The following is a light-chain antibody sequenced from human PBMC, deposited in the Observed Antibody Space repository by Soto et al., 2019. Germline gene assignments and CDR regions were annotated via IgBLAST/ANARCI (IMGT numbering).Light chain of an antibody. CDR3: QQYDDIPV. CDR1: QGISSY. J-gene: IGKJ3*01. CDR2: AAS. V-gene: IGKV1-8*01. Sequence: AIRMTQSPSSFSASTGDRVTITCRASQGISSYLAWYQQKPGKAPKLLIYAASTLQSGVPSRFSGSGSGTDFTLTISCLQSEDFATYYCQQYDDIPVFGPGTKV.